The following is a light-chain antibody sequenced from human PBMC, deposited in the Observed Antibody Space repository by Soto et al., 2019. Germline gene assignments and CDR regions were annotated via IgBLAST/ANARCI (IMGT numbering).Light chain of an antibody. CDR1: QSVSSY. CDR2: DAS. J-gene: IGKJ2*01. CDR3: QHYFKWPYT. Sequence: EIVLTQSPATLSLSPGERATLSCRASQSVSSYLAWYQQKPGQAPRLLIYDASNRATGIPARFSGSGSGTEFTLTISNLQSEDFALYYCQHYFKWPYTFGQGTKVDIK. V-gene: IGKV3-11*01.